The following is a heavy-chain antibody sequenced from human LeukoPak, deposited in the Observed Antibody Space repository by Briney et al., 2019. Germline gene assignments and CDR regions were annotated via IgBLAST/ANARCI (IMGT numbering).Heavy chain of an antibody. D-gene: IGHD6-19*01. CDR2: ISSSGSAI. CDR3: ARGIAVAGTRGYYFDY. CDR1: GFTFSDYY. Sequence: AGGSLRLSCAASGFTFSDYYMSWVRQAPGKGLEWVSYISSSGSAIYYADSVKGRFTISRDNAKNSLYLQMNSLRAEDTAVYYCARGIAVAGTRGYYFDYWGQGTLVTVSS. J-gene: IGHJ4*02. V-gene: IGHV3-11*01.